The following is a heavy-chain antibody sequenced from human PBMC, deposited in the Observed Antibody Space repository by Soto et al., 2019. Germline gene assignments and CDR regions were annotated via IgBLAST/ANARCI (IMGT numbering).Heavy chain of an antibody. CDR2: IYDSVST. CDR1: GGSISSDY. V-gene: IGHV4-59*01. J-gene: IGHJ4*02. Sequence: TSETLSLTCTVSGGSISSDYWSWIRQPPGKGLEWIGYIYDSVSTNYNPSLKSRVTISVDTSKNQFSLKLRSVTAADTAVYYCTRGPPSDYWGQGTLVTVPS. CDR3: TRGPPSDY.